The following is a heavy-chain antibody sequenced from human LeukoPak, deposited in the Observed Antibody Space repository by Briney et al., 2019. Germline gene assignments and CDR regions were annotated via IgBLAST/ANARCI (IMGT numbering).Heavy chain of an antibody. CDR3: ARVGATPRYYNYYGMDV. D-gene: IGHD1-26*01. J-gene: IGHJ6*02. Sequence: SVTVSCKASGGTFSSYAISWVRQAPGQGLEWMGGIIPIFGTANYAQKFQGRVTITADESTSTAYMELSSLRSEDTAVYYCARVGATPRYYNYYGMDVWGQGTTVTVSS. CDR2: IIPIFGTA. V-gene: IGHV1-69*13. CDR1: GGTFSSYA.